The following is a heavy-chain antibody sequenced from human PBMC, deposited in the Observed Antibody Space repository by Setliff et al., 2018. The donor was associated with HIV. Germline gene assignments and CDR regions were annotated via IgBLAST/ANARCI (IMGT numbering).Heavy chain of an antibody. CDR1: GYTFTGYY. Sequence: ASVKVSCKASGYTFTGYYIHWVRQAPGQGLEWMGRINPSGGSTNYAQKFQDRVTMTRDTSTTTVYMDLRSLRSEDTAVYYCARARGRLSDFDIWGQGTMVTVSS. CDR2: INPSGGST. V-gene: IGHV1-46*01. J-gene: IGHJ3*02. CDR3: ARARGRLSDFDI. D-gene: IGHD3-10*01.